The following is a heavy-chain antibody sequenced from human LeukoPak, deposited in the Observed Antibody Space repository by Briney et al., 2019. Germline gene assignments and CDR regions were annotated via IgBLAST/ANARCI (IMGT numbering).Heavy chain of an antibody. Sequence: GGSLRLSCAGSGFTFSSYNMNWVRQAPGKGLEWVSSISSSSSYIYYADSVKGRFTISRDNAKNSLYLQMNSLRAEDTAVYYCARSPYYYDSSGYPKTFDYWGQGTLVTVSS. D-gene: IGHD3-22*01. CDR1: GFTFSSYN. CDR3: ARSPYYYDSSGYPKTFDY. CDR2: ISSSSSYI. V-gene: IGHV3-21*01. J-gene: IGHJ4*02.